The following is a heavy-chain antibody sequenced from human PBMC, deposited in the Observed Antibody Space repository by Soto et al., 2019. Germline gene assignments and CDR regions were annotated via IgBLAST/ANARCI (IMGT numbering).Heavy chain of an antibody. V-gene: IGHV1-8*01. J-gene: IGHJ4*02. Sequence: ASVKVSCKASGYTFTSYDINWVRQATGQGLEWMGWMNPNSGNTGYAQKFQGQVTISADKSLSTAYLQWSSLKASDTAMYYCAREAARGVLYWGQGTLVTVSS. CDR2: MNPNSGNT. D-gene: IGHD6-25*01. CDR3: AREAARGVLY. CDR1: GYTFTSYD.